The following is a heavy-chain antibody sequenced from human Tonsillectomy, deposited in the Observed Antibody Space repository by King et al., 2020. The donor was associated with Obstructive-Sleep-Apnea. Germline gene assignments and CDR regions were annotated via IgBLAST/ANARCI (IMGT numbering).Heavy chain of an antibody. Sequence: VQLVESGGGLVKPGGSLRLSCAASGFTFSSYSMNWVRQAPGKGLEWVSSISSSSSYIYYADSVKGRFTISRDNAKNSLYLQMNSLRAEDTAVYYCARDRSWSVSGYGPFDYWGQGTLVTVSS. CDR3: ARDRSWSVSGYGPFDY. J-gene: IGHJ4*02. V-gene: IGHV3-21*01. D-gene: IGHD5-12*01. CDR2: ISSSSSYI. CDR1: GFTFSSYS.